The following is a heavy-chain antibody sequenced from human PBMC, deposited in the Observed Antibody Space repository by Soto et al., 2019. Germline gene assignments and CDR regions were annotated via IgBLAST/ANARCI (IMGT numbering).Heavy chain of an antibody. CDR2: ISYDGSNK. Sequence: QVQLVESGGGVVQPGRSLRLSCAASGFTFSSYAMHWVRQAPGKGLEWVAVISYDGSNKYYADSVKGRFTISRDNSKNTLYLQMNSLRAEDTAVYYCARDATYGDYVWYFDLWGRGTLVTVSS. CDR3: ARDATYGDYVWYFDL. J-gene: IGHJ2*01. CDR1: GFTFSSYA. V-gene: IGHV3-30-3*01. D-gene: IGHD4-17*01.